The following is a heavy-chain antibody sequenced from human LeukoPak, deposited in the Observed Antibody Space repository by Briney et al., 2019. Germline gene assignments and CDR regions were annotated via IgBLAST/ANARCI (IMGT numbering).Heavy chain of an antibody. CDR2: ISYDGSNK. J-gene: IGHJ4*02. D-gene: IGHD3-22*01. V-gene: IGHV3-30-3*01. Sequence: PGGSLRLSCAVSGFTFSSYAMHWVRQAPGKGLEWVAVISYDGSNKYYADSVKGRFTISRDNSKNTLYLQMNSLRAEDTAVYYCAGLMYYYDSSTFPDYWGQGTLVTVSS. CDR1: GFTFSSYA. CDR3: AGLMYYYDSSTFPDY.